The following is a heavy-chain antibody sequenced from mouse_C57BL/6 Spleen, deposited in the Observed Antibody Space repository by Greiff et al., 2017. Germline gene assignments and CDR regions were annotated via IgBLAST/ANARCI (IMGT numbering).Heavy chain of an antibody. J-gene: IGHJ4*01. V-gene: IGHV1-54*01. Sequence: QVQLQQSGAELVRPGTSVKVSCKASGYAFTNYLIEWVKQRPGQGLEWIGVINPGSGGTNYNEKFKGKATLPADKSSSTAYMQLSSLTSEDSAVYFCARKGDYDGYAMDYWGQGTSVTVSS. D-gene: IGHD2-4*01. CDR2: INPGSGGT. CDR1: GYAFTNYL. CDR3: ARKGDYDGYAMDY.